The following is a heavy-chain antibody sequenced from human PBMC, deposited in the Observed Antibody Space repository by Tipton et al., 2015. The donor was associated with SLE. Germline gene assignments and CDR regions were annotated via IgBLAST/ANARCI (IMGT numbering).Heavy chain of an antibody. V-gene: IGHV1-2*06. D-gene: IGHD3-10*01. Sequence: QLVQSGPEVKKPGASVKVSCKASGYTFTDYYLDWMRQAPGQGLEWMGRINPNTGGTNYAQKFQGRVTMTRDTSISTAYMELSSLRSDDTAVYYCARGYYGSGSYYNPNYFDPWGQGTLVTVSS. CDR2: INPNTGGT. CDR3: ARGYYGSGSYYNPNYFDP. J-gene: IGHJ5*02. CDR1: GYTFTDYY.